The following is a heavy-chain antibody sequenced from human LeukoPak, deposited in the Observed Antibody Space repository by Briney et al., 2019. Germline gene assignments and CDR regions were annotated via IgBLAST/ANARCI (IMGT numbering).Heavy chain of an antibody. CDR3: ARVGGYYGSGSAPHYYYYYMDV. CDR1: GGSISSGSYY. V-gene: IGHV4-61*02. D-gene: IGHD3-10*01. CDR2: IYTSGST. Sequence: SETLSLTCTVAGGSISSGSYYWSWIRQPAGKGLEWIGRIYTSGSTNYNPSLKSRVTISVDTSKNQFSLKLSSVTAAATAVYYCARVGGYYGSGSAPHYYYYYMDVWGKGTTVTVSS. J-gene: IGHJ6*03.